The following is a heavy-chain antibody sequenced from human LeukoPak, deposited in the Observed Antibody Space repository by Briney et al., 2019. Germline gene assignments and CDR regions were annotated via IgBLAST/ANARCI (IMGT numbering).Heavy chain of an antibody. CDR2: MNPNSGNT. D-gene: IGHD6-19*01. Sequence: ASVKVSCKASGYTFTSYDINWVRQATGQGLEWMGWMNPNSGNTGYAQKFQGRVTMTRNTSINTIHMELSSLRSDDTAVYYCARERVSVAGWFDPWGQGTLVTVSS. CDR3: ARERVSVAGWFDP. J-gene: IGHJ5*02. V-gene: IGHV1-8*01. CDR1: GYTFTSYD.